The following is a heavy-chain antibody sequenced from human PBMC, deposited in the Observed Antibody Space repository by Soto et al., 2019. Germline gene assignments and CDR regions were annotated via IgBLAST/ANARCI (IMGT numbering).Heavy chain of an antibody. CDR1: GGSISSYF. D-gene: IGHD3-10*01. V-gene: IGHV4-59*01. Sequence: SETLSLTCSVSGGSISSYFWSWIRQPPGKGLEYIGYIYYTGSTNYNPSLKSRVTISVDTSKNQFSLKLSSVTAADTAVYYCARGWSLGDYYYGMDVWGQGTTVTVPS. J-gene: IGHJ6*02. CDR3: ARGWSLGDYYYGMDV. CDR2: IYYTGST.